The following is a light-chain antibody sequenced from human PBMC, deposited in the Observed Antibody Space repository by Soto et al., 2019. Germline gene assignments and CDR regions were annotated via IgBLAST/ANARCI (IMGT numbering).Light chain of an antibody. Sequence: DIQLTQSPSFLSASVGDRVTITCRASQGFSSYLAWYQQKPGKAPKLLTYAASTLQSGVPSRFSGSGSGTEFTLTISSLQPEDFATYYCQQLNSYPLTFGHGTKVDIK. J-gene: IGKJ3*01. CDR2: AAS. V-gene: IGKV1-9*01. CDR3: QQLNSYPLT. CDR1: QGFSSY.